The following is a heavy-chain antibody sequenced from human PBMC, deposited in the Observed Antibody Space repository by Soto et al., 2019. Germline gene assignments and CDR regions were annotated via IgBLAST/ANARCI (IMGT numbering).Heavy chain of an antibody. CDR3: ARDLLVVVAATTYYYYYMDV. CDR2: ISSSSSYI. Sequence: GGSLRLSCAASGFTFSSYSMNWVRQAPGKGLEWVSSISSSSSYIYYADSVKGRFTISRDNAKNSLYLQMNSPRAEDTAVYYCARDLLVVVAATTYYYYYMDVWGKGTTVTVSS. J-gene: IGHJ6*03. D-gene: IGHD2-15*01. V-gene: IGHV3-21*01. CDR1: GFTFSSYS.